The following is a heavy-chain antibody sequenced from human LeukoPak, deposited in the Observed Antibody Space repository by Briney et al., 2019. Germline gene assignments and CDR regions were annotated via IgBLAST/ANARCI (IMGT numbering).Heavy chain of an antibody. V-gene: IGHV1-69*13. CDR3: ARERSGGWYGYDY. D-gene: IGHD6-19*01. CDR2: IIPIFGTA. CDR1: GGTFSSYA. J-gene: IGHJ4*02. Sequence: SVKVPCKASGGTFSSYAISWVRQAPGQGLEWMGGIIPIFGTANYAQKFQGRVTITADESTSTAYMELSSLRSEDTAVYYCARERSGGWYGYDYWGQGTLVTVSS.